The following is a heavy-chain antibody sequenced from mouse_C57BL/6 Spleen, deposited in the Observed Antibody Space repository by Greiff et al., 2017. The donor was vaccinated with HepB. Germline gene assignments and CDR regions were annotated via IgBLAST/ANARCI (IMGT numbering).Heavy chain of an antibody. CDR3: ARETVVANYYAMDY. CDR1: GYSITSGYY. CDR2: ISYDGSN. J-gene: IGHJ4*01. V-gene: IGHV3-6*01. D-gene: IGHD1-1*01. Sequence: EVQLQESGPGLVKPSQSLSLTCSVTGYSITSGYYWNWIRQFPGNKLEWMGYISYDGSNNYNPSLKNRISITRDTSKNQFFLKLNSVTTEDTATYYCARETVVANYYAMDYWGQGTSVTVSS.